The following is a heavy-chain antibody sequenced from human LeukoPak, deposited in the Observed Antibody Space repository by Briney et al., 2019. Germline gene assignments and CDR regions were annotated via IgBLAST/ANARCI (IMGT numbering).Heavy chain of an antibody. CDR2: INPSGGST. V-gene: IGHV1-46*01. CDR3: ARGSLYCSSTSCKGFDY. CDR1: GYTFTSYY. D-gene: IGHD2-2*01. Sequence: ASVKVSCKASGYTFTSYYMHWVRQAPGQGLEGMGIINPSGGSTSYAQKFQGRVTMTRDMSTSTVYMELSSLRSEDTAVYYCARGSLYCSSTSCKGFDYWGQGTLVTVSS. J-gene: IGHJ4*02.